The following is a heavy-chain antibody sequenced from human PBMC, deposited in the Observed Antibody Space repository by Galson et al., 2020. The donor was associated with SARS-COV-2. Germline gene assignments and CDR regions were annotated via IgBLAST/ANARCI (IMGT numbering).Heavy chain of an antibody. J-gene: IGHJ3*02. CDR1: GYSFTSYW. V-gene: IGHV5-51*01. CDR2: ISTGDTDT. D-gene: IGHD3-22*01. Sequence: GESLKISCKGSGYSFTSYWLGWVRQMPGKGLEWMGIISTGDTDTRYSPSFQGQVTISADKSISTAYLQWSSLKASDTAMYYCARDPNYYDSSGLPIYSFDIWGQGTMVTVSS. CDR3: ARDPNYYDSSGLPIYSFDI.